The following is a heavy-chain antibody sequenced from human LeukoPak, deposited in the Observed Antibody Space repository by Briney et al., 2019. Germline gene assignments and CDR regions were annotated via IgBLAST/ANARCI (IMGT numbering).Heavy chain of an antibody. J-gene: IGHJ4*02. CDR3: ARDAPGNTALDY. CDR2: INGYGSST. V-gene: IGHV3-74*01. D-gene: IGHD5-18*01. Sequence: PGGSLRLSCAASGFTFISYWMHWVRQAPGKGLVWDSRINGYGSSTDFADSVKGRFTISRDNAKNTLYLQMNSLRAEDTAVYYCARDAPGNTALDYWGQGTLVTVSS. CDR1: GFTFISYW.